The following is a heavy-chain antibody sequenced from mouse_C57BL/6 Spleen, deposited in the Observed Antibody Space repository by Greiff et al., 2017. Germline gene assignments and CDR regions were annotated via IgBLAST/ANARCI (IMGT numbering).Heavy chain of an antibody. CDR3: ARGDSNYLGYFDV. D-gene: IGHD2-5*01. CDR2: IDPSDSYT. Sequence: QVQLQQPGAELVMPGASVKLSCKASGYTFTSYWMHWVKQRPGQGLEWIGEIDPSDSYTNYNQKFKGKSTLTVDKSSSTAYMQLSSLTSEDSAVYYCARGDSNYLGYFDVWGTGTTVTVSS. V-gene: IGHV1-69*01. CDR1: GYTFTSYW. J-gene: IGHJ1*03.